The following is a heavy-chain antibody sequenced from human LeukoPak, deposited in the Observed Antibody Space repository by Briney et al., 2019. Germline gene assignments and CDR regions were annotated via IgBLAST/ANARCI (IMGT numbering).Heavy chain of an antibody. Sequence: ASVKVSCKASGYTFTGYYMHWVRQAPGQGLEWMGIINPSGGSTSYAQKFQGRVTMTRDMSTSTVYMELSSLRSEDTAVYYCARGAYCGGDCYSRDYYYYYMDVWGKGTTVTVSS. CDR1: GYTFTGYY. V-gene: IGHV1-46*01. CDR3: ARGAYCGGDCYSRDYYYYYMDV. J-gene: IGHJ6*03. D-gene: IGHD2-21*02. CDR2: INPSGGST.